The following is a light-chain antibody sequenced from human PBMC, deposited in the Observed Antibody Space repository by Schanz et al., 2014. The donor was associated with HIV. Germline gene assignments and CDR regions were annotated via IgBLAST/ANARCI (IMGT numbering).Light chain of an antibody. CDR2: DVS. Sequence: QSALTQPASVSGSPGQSITISCTGTSIDAGGYNYVSWYQQHPGKAPKLMIYDVSYRPSGVPDRFSGSKSGNTASLTISGLQTEDEADYYCCSYAGSYTFVLFGGGTKLTVL. J-gene: IGLJ2*01. CDR3: CSYAGSYTFVL. CDR1: SIDAGGYNY. V-gene: IGLV2-11*01.